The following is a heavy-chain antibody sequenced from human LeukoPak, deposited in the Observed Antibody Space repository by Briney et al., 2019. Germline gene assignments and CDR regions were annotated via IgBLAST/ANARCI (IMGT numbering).Heavy chain of an antibody. J-gene: IGHJ4*02. V-gene: IGHV1-18*01. CDR1: GYTFTNYG. CDR3: ARALYCSSSNCYDGASDY. Sequence: ASVTVSFKASGYTFTNYGISRVRQAPGQGLEWMGCITADNGNANYAQKFQGRVTMTADTSTSTAYMELRSLRSDDTAVYYCARALYCSSSNCYDGASDYWGQGTLVTVSS. D-gene: IGHD2-15*01. CDR2: ITADNGNA.